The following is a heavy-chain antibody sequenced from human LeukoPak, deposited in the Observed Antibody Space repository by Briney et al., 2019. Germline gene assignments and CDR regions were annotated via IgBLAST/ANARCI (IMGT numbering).Heavy chain of an antibody. CDR1: GYTFTNLD. J-gene: IGHJ6*02. D-gene: IGHD3-9*01. Sequence: ASVKVSCKTSGYTFTNLDINWLRQAPGQGLEWMGWMSPNSGDTGYAQKFQGRVSMTRDTSISTAYMELSSLRSEDTAVYYCATDRSRYYDILTGYDYYGMDVWGQGTTVTVSS. CDR2: MSPNSGDT. V-gene: IGHV1-8*01. CDR3: ATDRSRYYDILTGYDYYGMDV.